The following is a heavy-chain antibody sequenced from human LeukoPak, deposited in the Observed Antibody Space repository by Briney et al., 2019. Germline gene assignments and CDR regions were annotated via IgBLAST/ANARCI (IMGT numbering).Heavy chain of an antibody. Sequence: GGSLRLSCAASGFTFSTYWMSWVRQAPGKGLEWVANIRKDGSDIHYVDSVKGRFTISRDNAKNSLYLEMSSLRGEDTALYYCARGTDILTGYLFRFDYWGQGTLVTVPS. D-gene: IGHD3-9*01. CDR3: ARGTDILTGYLFRFDY. V-gene: IGHV3-7*04. CDR2: IRKDGSDI. CDR1: GFTFSTYW. J-gene: IGHJ4*02.